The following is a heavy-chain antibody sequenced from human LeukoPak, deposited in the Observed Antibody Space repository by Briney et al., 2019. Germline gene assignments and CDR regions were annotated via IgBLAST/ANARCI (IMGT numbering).Heavy chain of an antibody. V-gene: IGHV4-4*07. CDR2: IYTSGST. D-gene: IGHD2-15*01. J-gene: IGHJ3*01. CDR3: ARDPKGYCSGGSCSTIDV. Sequence: SETLSLTCTVSGGSISSYYWSWIRQPAGKGLEWIGRIYTSGSTNYNPSLKSRVTISVDTSKNQFSLKLSSVTAADTAVYYCARDPKGYCSGGSCSTIDVWGQGTMVTVSS. CDR1: GGSISSYY.